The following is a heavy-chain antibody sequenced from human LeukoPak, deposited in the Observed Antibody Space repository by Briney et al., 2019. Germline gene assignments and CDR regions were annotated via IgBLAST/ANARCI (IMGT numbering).Heavy chain of an antibody. CDR3: ARANSGGYSYGKYYMDV. D-gene: IGHD5-18*01. Sequence: PSETLSLTCTVSGGSISSGSYYWVWIRQPPGKGLEWIGSIYYSGSTYYNQSLKSRFTISVDTSKTQFSLKLSSLTAADTAVYYCARANSGGYSYGKYYMDVWGKGTTVTVSS. CDR2: IYYSGST. V-gene: IGHV4-39*01. J-gene: IGHJ6*03. CDR1: GGSISSGSYY.